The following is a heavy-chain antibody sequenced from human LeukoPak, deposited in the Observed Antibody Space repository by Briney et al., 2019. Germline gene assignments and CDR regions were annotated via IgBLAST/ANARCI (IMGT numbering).Heavy chain of an antibody. J-gene: IGHJ6*03. Sequence: ASVKVSCKASGYTFTSNDINWVRQATGQGLEWMGWMNPNSGNTGYAQKFQGRVTITRNTSISTAYMELSSLTSEDTAVYYCARGTSGWYSYYYYYMDVWGKGTTVTVSS. CDR2: MNPNSGNT. V-gene: IGHV1-8*03. CDR3: ARGTSGWYSYYYYYMDV. D-gene: IGHD6-19*01. CDR1: GYTFTSND.